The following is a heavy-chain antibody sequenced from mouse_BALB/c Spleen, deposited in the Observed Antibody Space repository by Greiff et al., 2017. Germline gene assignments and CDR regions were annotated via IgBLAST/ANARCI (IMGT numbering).Heavy chain of an antibody. CDR2: IYPGDGDT. V-gene: IGHV1-80*01. J-gene: IGHJ2*01. Sequence: VQLQQSGAELVRPGSSVKISCKASGYAFSSYWMNWVKQRPGQGLEWIGQIYPGDGDTNYNGKFKGKATLTADKSSSTAYMQLSSLTSEDSAVYFCAIRKNDCDGREYYFDYWGQGTTLTVSS. CDR3: AIRKNDCDGREYYFDY. CDR1: GYAFSSYW. D-gene: IGHD2-4*01.